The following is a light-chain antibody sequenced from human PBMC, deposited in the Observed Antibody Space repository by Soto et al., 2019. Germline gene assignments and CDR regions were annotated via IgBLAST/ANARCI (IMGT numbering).Light chain of an antibody. Sequence: DVVMTQSPLSLPVTLGQPSSISCICKQXVLHSDGIAYFSWFQQRPGRSPRRLIYKVSNRDSGVPARFSGSGSGTDFALKISRVEAEDVGVYYCMQGTHWPITFGQGTRLEIK. J-gene: IGKJ5*01. CDR3: MQGTHWPIT. V-gene: IGKV2-30*02. CDR1: QXVLHSDGIAY. CDR2: KVS.